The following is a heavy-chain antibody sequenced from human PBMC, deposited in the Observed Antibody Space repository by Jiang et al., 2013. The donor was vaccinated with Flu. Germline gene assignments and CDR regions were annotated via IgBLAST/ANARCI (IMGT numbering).Heavy chain of an antibody. V-gene: IGHV1-8*01. Sequence: SGAEVKKPGASVKVSCKASGYTFTSYDINWVRQATGQGLEYMGWMNPRSGDTGYAQKFQGRVTMAGNTSISTAYMHLTNLRSDDTAVYYCARGTVVTPSDYWGQGTRVIVSS. D-gene: IGHD4-23*01. CDR2: MNPRSGDT. CDR3: ARGTVVTPSDY. CDR1: GYTFTSYD. J-gene: IGHJ4*02.